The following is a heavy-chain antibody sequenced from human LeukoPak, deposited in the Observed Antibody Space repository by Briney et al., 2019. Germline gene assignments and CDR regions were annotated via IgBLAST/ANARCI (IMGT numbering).Heavy chain of an antibody. Sequence: ASVKVSCKASGYTFTGYYMHWVRQAPGQGLEWMGWINPNSGGTNYAQKFQGRVTMTRDTSISTAYMGLSRLRSDDTAVYYCARDRSQPGYYYYYMDVWGKGTTVTISS. CDR1: GYTFTGYY. D-gene: IGHD1-14*01. V-gene: IGHV1-2*02. J-gene: IGHJ6*03. CDR2: INPNSGGT. CDR3: ARDRSQPGYYYYYMDV.